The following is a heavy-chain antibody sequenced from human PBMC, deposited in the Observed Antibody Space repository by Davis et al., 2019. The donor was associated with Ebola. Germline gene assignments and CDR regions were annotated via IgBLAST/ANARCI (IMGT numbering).Heavy chain of an antibody. V-gene: IGHV5-51*01. D-gene: IGHD3-10*01. J-gene: IGHJ4*02. CDR3: ARRSLGDYYGSGSYNFDY. CDR1: GYSFTSYW. Sequence: GESLKISCKGSGYSFTSYWIGWVRQLPGKGLEWMGIIYPGDSDTRYSPSFQGQVTISADKSISTAYLQWSRLKASDTAMYYCARRSLGDYYGSGSYNFDYWGQGTLVTVSS. CDR2: IYPGDSDT.